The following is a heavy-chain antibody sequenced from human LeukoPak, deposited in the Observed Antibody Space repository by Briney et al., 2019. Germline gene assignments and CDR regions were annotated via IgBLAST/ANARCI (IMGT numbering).Heavy chain of an antibody. D-gene: IGHD6-25*01. V-gene: IGHV4-34*01. Sequence: PSETLSLTCAVYGGSFSGYYWSWIRQPPGKGLEWIGEINHSGSTNYNPSFKSRVTISVDTSKNQFSLKLSSVTAADTAVYYCARPAAGWYSAEDYWGQGTLVTVSS. J-gene: IGHJ4*02. CDR1: GGSFSGYY. CDR3: ARPAAGWYSAEDY. CDR2: INHSGST.